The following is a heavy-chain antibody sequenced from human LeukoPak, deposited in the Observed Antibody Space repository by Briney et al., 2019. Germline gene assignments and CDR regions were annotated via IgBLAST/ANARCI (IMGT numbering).Heavy chain of an antibody. V-gene: IGHV4-31*03. J-gene: IGHJ4*02. CDR1: GGSISSGGYY. D-gene: IGHD3-22*01. Sequence: SETLSLTCTVSGGSISSGGYYCSWVRQHRGKGLEWIGYIYYSGSTYYNPSLKSRVTLSVDTSKNQFSLKLSSVTAADTAVYYCARETDYYDSSGYRGFDYWGQGTLVTVSS. CDR2: IYYSGST. CDR3: ARETDYYDSSGYRGFDY.